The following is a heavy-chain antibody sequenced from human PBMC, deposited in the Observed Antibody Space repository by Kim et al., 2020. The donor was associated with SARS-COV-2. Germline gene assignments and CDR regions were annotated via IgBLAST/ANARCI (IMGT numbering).Heavy chain of an antibody. CDR2: ISSSSSYI. D-gene: IGHD2-2*01. CDR3: AREDSAAAIDY. V-gene: IGHV3-21*01. CDR1: GFTFSSYS. Sequence: GGSLRLSCAASGFTFSSYSMNWVRQAPGKGLEWVSSISSSSSYIYYADSVKGRFTISRDNAKNSLYLQMNSLRAEDTAVYYCAREDSAAAIDYWGQGTLVTVSS. J-gene: IGHJ4*02.